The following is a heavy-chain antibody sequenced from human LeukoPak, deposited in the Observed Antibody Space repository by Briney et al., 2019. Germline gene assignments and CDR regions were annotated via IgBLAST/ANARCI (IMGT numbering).Heavy chain of an antibody. J-gene: IGHJ4*02. Sequence: GGSLRLSCAASGFPFSRYWMHWVRQAPGKGLVWVSRINGDGSGTSYADSVKGRFTISRDNAKNTLYLQMNSLRAEDTAVYYCARRHGVYGSGSYYLDYWGQGTLVTVSS. CDR2: INGDGSGT. CDR1: GFPFSRYW. D-gene: IGHD3-10*01. CDR3: ARRHGVYGSGSYYLDY. V-gene: IGHV3-74*01.